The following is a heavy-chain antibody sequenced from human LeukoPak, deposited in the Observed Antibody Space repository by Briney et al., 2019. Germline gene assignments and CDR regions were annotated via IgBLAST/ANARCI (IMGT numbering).Heavy chain of an antibody. CDR1: GFTFSSYG. CDR3: ARGGEEMATILPY. CDR2: ISYDGSNK. V-gene: IGHV3-30*03. D-gene: IGHD5-24*01. Sequence: GRSLRLSCAASGFTFSSYGMHWVRQAPGKGLEWVAVISYDGSNKYYADSVKGRFTISRDNAKNSLYLQMNSLRAEDTAVYYCARGGEEMATILPYWGQGTLVTVSS. J-gene: IGHJ4*02.